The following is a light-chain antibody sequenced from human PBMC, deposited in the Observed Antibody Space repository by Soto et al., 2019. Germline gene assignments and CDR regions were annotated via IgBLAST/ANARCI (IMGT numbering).Light chain of an antibody. CDR1: QSVSSN. Sequence: EIVMTQSPATLSVSPGERATLSCRASQSVSSNLAWYQQKPGQAPSLLIYGASTRATGIPARFSGSGYGTELTRTNNSLQYEDFAVYYYQQYNNWPRGTFGQGTKVDIK. V-gene: IGKV3-15*01. J-gene: IGKJ1*01. CDR3: QQYNNWPRGT. CDR2: GAS.